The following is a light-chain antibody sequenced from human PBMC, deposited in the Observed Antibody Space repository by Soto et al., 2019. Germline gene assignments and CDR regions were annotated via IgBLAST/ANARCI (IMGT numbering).Light chain of an antibody. CDR1: RSDVGSYNL. V-gene: IGLV2-23*01. J-gene: IGLJ3*02. CDR3: CSYAGSSLV. CDR2: EGS. Sequence: QSVLTQPASVSGSPGQSITLSCTGTRSDVGSYNLVSWYQQHPGKAPKLMIYEGSKRPSGVSNRFSGSKSVNTASLTISGLQAEYEADYYCCSYAGSSLVFGGGTKLTVL.